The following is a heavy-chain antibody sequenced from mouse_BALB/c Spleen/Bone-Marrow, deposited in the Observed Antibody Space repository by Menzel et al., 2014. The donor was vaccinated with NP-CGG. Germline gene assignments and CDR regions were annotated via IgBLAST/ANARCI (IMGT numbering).Heavy chain of an antibody. Sequence: VQRVESGGGLVQPGGSRKLSCAASGFTFSDYALAWVRRAPGKGPEWVAFISNLAFSIYYADTATGRFTISRENAKNXLYLEMTSLRSEDTAMYYCARVWDYWYFDVWGAGTTVTVSS. D-gene: IGHD4-1*01. CDR3: ARVWDYWYFDV. V-gene: IGHV5-15*02. CDR1: GFTFSDYA. J-gene: IGHJ1*01. CDR2: ISNLAFSI.